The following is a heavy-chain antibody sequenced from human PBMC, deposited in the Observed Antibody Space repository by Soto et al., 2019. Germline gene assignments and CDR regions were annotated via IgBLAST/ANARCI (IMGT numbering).Heavy chain of an antibody. CDR1: GFTFGDYW. V-gene: IGHV3-7*03. D-gene: IGHD2-8*01. CDR3: ARDVYEILGRVVRRLDS. Sequence: PGVSLRLSCAASGFTFGDYWMTWVRQAPGKGLEWVANLKRDGRERYYVDSVKGRFSVSRDNAKNSLYLQMNNLRPEDTAVYYCARDVYEILGRVVRRLDSWGQGTLVTVSS. CDR2: LKRDGRER. J-gene: IGHJ4*02.